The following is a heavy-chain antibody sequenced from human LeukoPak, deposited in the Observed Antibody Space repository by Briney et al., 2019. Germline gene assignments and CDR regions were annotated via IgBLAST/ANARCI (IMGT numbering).Heavy chain of an antibody. Sequence: SETLSLTCAVYGGSFSGYYWSWIRQPPGKGLEWIGEINHSGSTNYNPSLKSRVTISVDTSKNQFSLKLSSVTAADAAVYYCARGDFWSGYYRWGQGTLVTVSS. J-gene: IGHJ4*02. D-gene: IGHD3-3*01. CDR3: ARGDFWSGYYR. CDR1: GGSFSGYY. V-gene: IGHV4-34*01. CDR2: INHSGST.